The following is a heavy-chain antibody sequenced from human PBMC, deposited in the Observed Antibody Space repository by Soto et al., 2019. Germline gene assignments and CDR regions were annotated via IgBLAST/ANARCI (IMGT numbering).Heavy chain of an antibody. CDR2: INHSGNT. J-gene: IGHJ1*01. Sequence: SETLSLTCAVYGVSFIGYYWSWIRQPPGKGLEWIGEINHSGNTNYNPSLKSRVTISVDKSKNQFSLKLGSVTAADTAVYYCARNLFDSRGNPPEVWGQGILVTVSS. D-gene: IGHD3-22*01. CDR1: GVSFIGYY. V-gene: IGHV4-34*01. CDR3: ARNLFDSRGNPPEV.